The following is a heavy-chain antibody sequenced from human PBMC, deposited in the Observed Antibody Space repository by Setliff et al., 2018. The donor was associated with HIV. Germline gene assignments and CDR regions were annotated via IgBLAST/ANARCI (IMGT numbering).Heavy chain of an antibody. J-gene: IGHJ4*02. CDR2: ISSSGDSI. Sequence: GGSLRLSCVASGFTVSNYEMNWVRQAPGKGLEWVSYISSSGDSIYYADSVKGRFTISRDNSKNTLYLQMNSLRAEDTAVYYCARDPRASGSYSYFDYWGLGTLVTVSS. CDR1: GFTVSNYE. D-gene: IGHD1-26*01. CDR3: ARDPRASGSYSYFDY. V-gene: IGHV3-48*03.